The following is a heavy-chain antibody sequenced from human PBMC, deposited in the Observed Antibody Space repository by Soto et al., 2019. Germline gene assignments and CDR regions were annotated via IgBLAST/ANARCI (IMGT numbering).Heavy chain of an antibody. V-gene: IGHV1-46*03. J-gene: IGHJ3*02. CDR2: INPSGGST. CDR3: ARALVVVVAATRTDAFDI. Sequence: ASVKVSCKASGYTFTSYYMHWVRQAPGQGLEWMGIINPSGGSTSYAQKFQGRVTMTRDTSTSTVYMELSSLRSEDTAVYYCARALVVVVAATRTDAFDIWGQGTMVTVS. CDR1: GYTFTSYY. D-gene: IGHD2-15*01.